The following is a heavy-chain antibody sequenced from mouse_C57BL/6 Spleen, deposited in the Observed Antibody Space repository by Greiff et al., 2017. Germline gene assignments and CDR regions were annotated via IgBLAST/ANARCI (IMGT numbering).Heavy chain of an antibody. D-gene: IGHD2-3*01. CDR2: IHPNSGST. CDR1: GYTFTSYW. V-gene: IGHV1-64*01. CDR3: ARWLLREVDYAMDD. J-gene: IGHJ4*01. Sequence: QVQLQQPGAELVKPGASVKLSCKASGYTFTSYWMHWVKQRPGQGLEWIGMIHPNSGSTNYNEKFKSKATLTVDKSSSTAYMQLSSLTSEDSAVYYCARWLLREVDYAMDDWGQGTSVTVSS.